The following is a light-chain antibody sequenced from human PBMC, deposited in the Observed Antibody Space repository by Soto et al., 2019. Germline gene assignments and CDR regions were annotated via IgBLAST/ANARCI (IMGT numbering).Light chain of an antibody. V-gene: IGLV2-14*01. Sequence: QSALTQPASVSGSPGQSVTISCTGTSSDVGGYNYVSWYQQHPGKAPKFMIYDVSNRPSGVSTRSSGSKSGNTASLTSSGLQAEDEADYYCSSYTTGSTPVVFGGGTKLTVL. J-gene: IGLJ2*01. CDR2: DVS. CDR3: SSYTTGSTPVV. CDR1: SSDVGGYNY.